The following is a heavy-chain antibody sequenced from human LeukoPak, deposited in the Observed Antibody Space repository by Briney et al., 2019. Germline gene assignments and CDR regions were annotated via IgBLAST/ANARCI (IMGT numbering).Heavy chain of an antibody. CDR3: ARGKEMVTITGGPDY. V-gene: IGHV1-46*01. D-gene: IGHD5-24*01. CDR2: INPSGGST. CDR1: GYTFTSYY. Sequence: LRASVKVSCKASGYTFTSYYMHWVRQAPGQGLEWMGIINPSGGSTSYAQKFRGRVTMTRDTSTTTVYMELTSLKSDDTAVYYCARGKEMVTITGGPDYWGQGTLVTVSS. J-gene: IGHJ4*02.